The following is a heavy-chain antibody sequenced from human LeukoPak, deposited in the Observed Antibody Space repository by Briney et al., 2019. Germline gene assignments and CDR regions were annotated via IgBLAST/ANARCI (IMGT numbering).Heavy chain of an antibody. J-gene: IGHJ3*02. CDR3: AKEHGGSSWYEDAFDI. CDR2: ITGSGGST. V-gene: IGHV3-23*01. Sequence: GGSLRLSCAASGFTFSSYAMSWVRQAPGKGLEWVSAITGSGGSTYYADSVKGRFTISRDNSKNTLYLQMNSLRAEDTAVYYCAKEHGGSSWYEDAFDIWGQGTMVTVSS. CDR1: GFTFSSYA. D-gene: IGHD6-13*01.